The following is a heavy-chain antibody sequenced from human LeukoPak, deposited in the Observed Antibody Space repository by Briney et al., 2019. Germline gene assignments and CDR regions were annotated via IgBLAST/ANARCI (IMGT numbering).Heavy chain of an antibody. D-gene: IGHD3-10*01. CDR2: INTHSGGT. CDR3: ARDSNYYGSGSYYISDY. CDR1: VYTFTGYY. Sequence: ASVKVSCKASVYTFTGYYIHWVRPAPGQGLEWMGWINTHSGGTRYAQDFEGRVTMARDTSISTAYMDLSRMRSDDTAFYYCARDSNYYGSGSYYISDYWGQGTLVTVSS. V-gene: IGHV1-2*02. J-gene: IGHJ4*02.